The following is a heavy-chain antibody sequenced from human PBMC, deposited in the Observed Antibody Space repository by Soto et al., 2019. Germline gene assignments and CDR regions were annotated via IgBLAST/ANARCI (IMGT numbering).Heavy chain of an antibody. CDR3: ATDRSPAMWSYYFDY. CDR2: INPSGGST. J-gene: IGHJ4*02. D-gene: IGHD5-18*01. Sequence: ASVKVSCKAPGYTLTSYYMHWVRQAPGQGLEWMGIINPSGGSTNYAQKFQGRVTMTRDTSTSTVYMELSSLRSEDTAVYYCATDRSPAMWSYYFDYWGQGTLVTVSS. CDR1: GYTLTSYY. V-gene: IGHV1-46*01.